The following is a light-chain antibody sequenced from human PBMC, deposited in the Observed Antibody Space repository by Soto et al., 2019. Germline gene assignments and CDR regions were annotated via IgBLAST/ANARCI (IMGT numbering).Light chain of an antibody. CDR3: SSFTSRNTWV. CDR1: SSDVGGYNR. Sequence: QSALTQPASVSGSPGQSITISCSGTSSDVGGYNRVSWSQQHPGKAPTLMIFEVSNRPSGVSNRFSGSKSGNTASLTISGLQPEDESHYYCSSFTSRNTWVFGGGTKLTVL. CDR2: EVS. V-gene: IGLV2-14*01. J-gene: IGLJ3*02.